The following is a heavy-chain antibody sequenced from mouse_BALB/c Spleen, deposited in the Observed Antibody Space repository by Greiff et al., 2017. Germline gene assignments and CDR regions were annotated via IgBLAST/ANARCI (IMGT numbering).Heavy chain of an antibody. Sequence: EVMLVESGGGLVKPGGSLKLSCAASGFTFSSYAMSWVRQTPEKRLEWVASISSGGSTYYPDSVKGRFTISRDNARNILYLQMSSLRSADTAMCYYAGRGYATDTAMDYWGQGTSVTVSS. CDR1: GFTFSSYA. V-gene: IGHV5-6-5*01. CDR2: ISSGGST. J-gene: IGHJ4*01. D-gene: IGHD1-2*01. CDR3: AGRGYATDTAMDY.